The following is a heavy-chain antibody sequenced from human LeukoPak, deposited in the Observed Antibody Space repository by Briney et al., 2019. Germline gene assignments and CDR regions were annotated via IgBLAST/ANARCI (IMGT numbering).Heavy chain of an antibody. CDR2: IYTSGST. Sequence: SETLSLTCSVSHYSISNNNYWGWIRQSPGKGLEWIGYIYTSGSTNYNPSLKSRVTISVDTSKNQFSLKLSSVTAADTAVYYCASGGYYTPFLFDPWGQGTLVTVSS. CDR1: HYSISNNNY. V-gene: IGHV4-4*09. J-gene: IGHJ5*02. D-gene: IGHD3-10*01. CDR3: ASGGYYTPFLFDP.